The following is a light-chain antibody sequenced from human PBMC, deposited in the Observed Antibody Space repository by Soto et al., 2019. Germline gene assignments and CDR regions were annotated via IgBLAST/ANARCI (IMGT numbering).Light chain of an antibody. Sequence: DIQMTQSPSSLSVSVGDRVTITCRASQSISNYLNWYQQRPGKAPKLLIYAASSLGSGVPSRFSGSGSGADFPLTNSRLQPEDFANYYCHQSYSTPTWTFGQGTKVEIK. CDR3: HQSYSTPTWT. V-gene: IGKV1-39*01. CDR1: QSISNY. CDR2: AAS. J-gene: IGKJ1*01.